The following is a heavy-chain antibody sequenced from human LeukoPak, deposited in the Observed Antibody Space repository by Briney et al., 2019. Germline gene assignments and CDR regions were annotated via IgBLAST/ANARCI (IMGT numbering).Heavy chain of an antibody. CDR1: GGTFSSYA. V-gene: IGHV1-69*13. J-gene: IGHJ4*02. Sequence: ASVKVSCKASGGTFSSYAISWVRQAPGQGLEWMGGIIPIFGTANYAQKFQGRVTITADESTSTAYMELSSLRSEDTAVYYCARDSDSSSFFDYWGQGTLVTVAS. D-gene: IGHD6-13*01. CDR3: ARDSDSSSFFDY. CDR2: IIPIFGTA.